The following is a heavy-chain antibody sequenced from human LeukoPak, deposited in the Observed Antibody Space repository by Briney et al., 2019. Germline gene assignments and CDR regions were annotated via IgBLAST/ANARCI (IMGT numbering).Heavy chain of an antibody. V-gene: IGHV3-23*01. Sequence: PGGSLRLSCAASGFTFSSYAMSWVRQAPGKGLEWVSAISGSGGSIYYADSVKGRFTISRDNSKNTLYLQMNSLRAEDTAVYYCAKYCSGGNCYSGLYWGQGTLVTVSS. CDR2: ISGSGGSI. J-gene: IGHJ4*02. D-gene: IGHD2-15*01. CDR1: GFTFSSYA. CDR3: AKYCSGGNCYSGLY.